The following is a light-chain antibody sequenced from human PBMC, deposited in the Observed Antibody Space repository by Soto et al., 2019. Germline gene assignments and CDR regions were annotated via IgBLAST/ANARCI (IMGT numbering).Light chain of an antibody. Sequence: DIQMTQSPSTLSASVGDRVTITCRASQRISSWLAWYQQKPGKAPNLLIYDASSLESGVPSRFSGSGFGTEFTLTLSSLQPDDFATYYCQQYNSYSTTFGQGTKVEIK. CDR2: DAS. J-gene: IGKJ1*01. V-gene: IGKV1-5*01. CDR1: QRISSW. CDR3: QQYNSYSTT.